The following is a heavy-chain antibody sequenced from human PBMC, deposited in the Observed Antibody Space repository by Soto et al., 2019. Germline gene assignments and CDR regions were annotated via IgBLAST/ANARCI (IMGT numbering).Heavy chain of an antibody. CDR2: IYYSGST. J-gene: IGHJ6*03. V-gene: IGHV4-31*01. D-gene: IGHD5-12*01. CDR3: AKIDCGYADYVDG. CDR1: GGSISSSGYY. Sequence: QVQLQESGPGLVKPSETLSLTCTVSGGSISSSGYYWSWIRQHPGKGLEWIGYIYYSGSTYYNPSPNSPFTISVDTSKNQCALKLSSVPVADTAVYFCAKIDCGYADYVDGWGKGTTVTVSS.